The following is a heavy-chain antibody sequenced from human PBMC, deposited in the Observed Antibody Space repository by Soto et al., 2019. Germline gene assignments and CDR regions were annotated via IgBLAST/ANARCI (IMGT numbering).Heavy chain of an antibody. CDR3: AKVLVRLAPDSSSSGFDP. D-gene: IGHD6-6*01. V-gene: IGHV3-23*01. CDR1: GFTFSSYA. J-gene: IGHJ5*02. CDR2: ISGSGGST. Sequence: HPGGSLRLSCAASGFTFSSYAMSWVRQAPGKGLEWVSAISGSGGSTYYADSVKGRFTISRDNSKNTLYLQMNSLRAEDTAVYYCAKVLVRLAPDSSSSGFDPWGQGTLVTVSS.